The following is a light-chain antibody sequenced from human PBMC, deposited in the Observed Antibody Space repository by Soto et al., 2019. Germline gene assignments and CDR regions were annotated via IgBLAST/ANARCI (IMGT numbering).Light chain of an antibody. Sequence: DIVMTQSPDSLAVSLGERATINCKSSQSILYSSNNKNYLAWYQQKPGQPPKLLIYWASTRESGVPDRFSGSRSGTDFTLTISSLQAGDVAVYYCQQYYDAPQTFGQGTKVEIK. V-gene: IGKV4-1*01. CDR2: WAS. CDR3: QQYYDAPQT. CDR1: QSILYSSNNKNY. J-gene: IGKJ1*01.